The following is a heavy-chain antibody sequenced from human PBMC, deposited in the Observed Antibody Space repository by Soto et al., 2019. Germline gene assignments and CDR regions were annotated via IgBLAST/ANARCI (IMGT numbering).Heavy chain of an antibody. V-gene: IGHV3-48*01. J-gene: IGHJ4*02. CDR3: ARLPGYSSSWTHYFDY. CDR1: GFTFSSYS. D-gene: IGHD6-13*01. Sequence: GGSLRLSCAASGFTFSSYSMNWVRQAPGKGLEWVSYISSSSSTIYYADSVKGRFTISRDNAKNSLYLQMNSLRAEDTAVYYCARLPGYSSSWTHYFDYWGQGTLVTVSS. CDR2: ISSSSSTI.